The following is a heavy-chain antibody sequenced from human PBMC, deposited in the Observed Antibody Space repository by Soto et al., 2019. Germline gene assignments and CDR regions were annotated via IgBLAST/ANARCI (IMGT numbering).Heavy chain of an antibody. D-gene: IGHD3-22*01. J-gene: IGHJ4*02. CDR2: IYHSGST. CDR3: ATDYYDSSGYPVV. V-gene: IGHV4-30-2*01. Sequence: SETLSLTCAVSGGSISSGGHSWSWIRQPPGKGLEWIGYIYHSGSTYYNPSLKSRVTISVDRSKNQFSLKLSSVTAADTAVYYCATDYYDSSGYPVVWGQGTLVTVSS. CDR1: GGSISSGGHS.